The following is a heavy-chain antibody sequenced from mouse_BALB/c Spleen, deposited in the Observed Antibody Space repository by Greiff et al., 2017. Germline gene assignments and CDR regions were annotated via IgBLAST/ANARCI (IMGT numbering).Heavy chain of an antibody. J-gene: IGHJ4*01. CDR2: ISYDGSN. D-gene: IGHD2-14*01. CDR3: AREGEVRRNYAMDY. V-gene: IGHV3-6*02. Sequence: EVQLQQSGPGLVKPSQSLSLTCSVTGYSITSGYYWNWIRQFPGNKLEWMGYISYDGSNNYNPSLKNRISITRDTSKNQFFLKLNSVTTEDTATYYCAREGEVRRNYAMDYWGQGTSVTVSS. CDR1: GYSITSGYY.